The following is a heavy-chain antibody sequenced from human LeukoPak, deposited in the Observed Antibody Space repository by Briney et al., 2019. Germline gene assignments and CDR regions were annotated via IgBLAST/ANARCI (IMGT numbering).Heavy chain of an antibody. CDR2: ISSGSSYI. J-gene: IGHJ4*02. Sequence: GGSLRLSCAASGFTFSSYSMNWVRQAPGKGLEWVSSISSGSSYIYYADSVKGRFTISRDNAKNSLYLQMNSLRAEDTAVYYCAREDILTGYYYWGQGTLVTVSS. D-gene: IGHD3-9*01. CDR3: AREDILTGYYY. CDR1: GFTFSSYS. V-gene: IGHV3-21*01.